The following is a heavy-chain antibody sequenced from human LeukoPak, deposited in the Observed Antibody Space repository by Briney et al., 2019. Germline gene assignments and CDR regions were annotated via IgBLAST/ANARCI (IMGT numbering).Heavy chain of an antibody. CDR2: INLNNGDT. CDR3: ARTRGTHISMAYLDS. V-gene: IGHV1-2*02. CDR1: GYSFTGYY. Sequence: GASVKVSCKAAGYSFTGYYMHWVRQAPGQGLEWMGWINLNNGDTNYAQKFQGRVTMTRATSITTAYMELSSLRSDATAVYYCARTRGTHISMAYLDSWGQGTLVTVSS. J-gene: IGHJ4*02. D-gene: IGHD2/OR15-2a*01.